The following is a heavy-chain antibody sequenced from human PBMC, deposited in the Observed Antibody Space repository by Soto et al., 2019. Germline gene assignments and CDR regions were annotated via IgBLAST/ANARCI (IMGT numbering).Heavy chain of an antibody. CDR3: ARSIHTAVPGPQSDY. D-gene: IGHD6-19*01. CDR2: INADNGDT. J-gene: IGHJ4*02. CDR1: GYIFTNFG. Sequence: QIQLVQSGAEVKKPGASVKVSCKASGYIFTNFGIGWVRQAPGQGLEWLGWINADNGDTKYAQKFQDRVSMPTDTSTTTAYLELRSLTSGDTAVYFCARSIHTAVPGPQSDYWGQGILVTVSS. V-gene: IGHV1-18*01.